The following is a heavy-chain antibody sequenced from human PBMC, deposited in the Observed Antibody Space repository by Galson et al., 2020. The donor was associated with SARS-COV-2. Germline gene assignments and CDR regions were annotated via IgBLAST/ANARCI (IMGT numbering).Heavy chain of an antibody. CDR3: AREGGYYYDSSGLLDY. Sequence: GESLKISCKAYGYTFTSYGISWVRQAPGQGLEWMRWISAYNGNTNYAQKLQGRVTMTTDTSTSTAYMELRSLRSDDTAVYYCAREGGYYYDSSGLLDYWGQGTLVTVSS. D-gene: IGHD3-22*01. V-gene: IGHV1-18*04. CDR1: GYTFTSYG. CDR2: ISAYNGNT. J-gene: IGHJ4*02.